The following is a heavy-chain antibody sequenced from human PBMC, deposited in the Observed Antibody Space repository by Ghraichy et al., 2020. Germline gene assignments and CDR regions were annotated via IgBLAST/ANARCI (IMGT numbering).Heavy chain of an antibody. CDR2: FYPGDSDT. Sequence: SLNISCKGSGYSFTSYWIGWVRQMPGKGLEWMGIFYPGDSDTRYSPSFQGQVTISADKSISTAYLQWSSLKASDTAMYYCARRVSSGWSTNYYYGMDVWGQGTTVTVSS. CDR1: GYSFTSYW. CDR3: ARRVSSGWSTNYYYGMDV. J-gene: IGHJ6*02. V-gene: IGHV5-51*01. D-gene: IGHD6-19*01.